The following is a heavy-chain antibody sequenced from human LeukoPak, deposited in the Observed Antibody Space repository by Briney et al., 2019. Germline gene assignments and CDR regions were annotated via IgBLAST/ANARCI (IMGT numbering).Heavy chain of an antibody. Sequence: SETLSLTCAVYGGSFSGYYWSWIRQPPGKGLEWIGEINHSGSTNYNPSLKSRVTISVDTSKNQFSLKLSSVTAADTAVYYCARVGYSGYDPRGFDYWGQGTLVTVSS. CDR2: INHSGST. CDR3: ARVGYSGYDPRGFDY. D-gene: IGHD5-12*01. CDR1: GGSFSGYY. V-gene: IGHV4-34*01. J-gene: IGHJ4*02.